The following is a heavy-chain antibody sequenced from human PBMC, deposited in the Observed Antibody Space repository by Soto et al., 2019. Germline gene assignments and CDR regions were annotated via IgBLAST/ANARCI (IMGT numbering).Heavy chain of an antibody. Sequence: GWSLRLSCAASGFTFSAYEMHWVRQAPGQGLEWVSYISKSGGTTYYADSVKGRFTISRDDAKNSVYLQMSSLRPEDMAVYKCVREGHYYFDYWGQGALVTVSS. J-gene: IGHJ4*02. CDR1: GFTFSAYE. V-gene: IGHV3-48*03. CDR2: ISKSGGTT. CDR3: VREGHYYFDY.